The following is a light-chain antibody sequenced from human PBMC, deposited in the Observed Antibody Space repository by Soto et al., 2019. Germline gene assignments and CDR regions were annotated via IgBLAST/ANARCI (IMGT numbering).Light chain of an antibody. V-gene: IGLV3-21*04. CDR1: NIGSKS. J-gene: IGLJ3*02. Sequence: SYELTQPPSVSVAPGKTARITCGGNNIGSKSVHWYQQKPGQAPVRVIYYDSDRPSGIPERFSGSNSGNTANLTISRVEAGDEADYYCQVWDSSSDHTVFGGGTKLTVL. CDR3: QVWDSSSDHTV. CDR2: YDS.